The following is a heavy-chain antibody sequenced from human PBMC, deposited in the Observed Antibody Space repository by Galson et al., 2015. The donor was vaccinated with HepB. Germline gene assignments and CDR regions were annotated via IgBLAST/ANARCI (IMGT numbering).Heavy chain of an antibody. CDR2: ISYDGSNK. CDR3: ARTFGFASAWLDF. J-gene: IGHJ4*02. CDR1: GFTFSSYA. D-gene: IGHD3-10*01. V-gene: IGHV3-30*04. Sequence: SLRLSCAASGFTFSSYAMHWVRQAPGKGLEWVAVISYDGSNKYYADSVKGRFTISRDNSKNTLYLQMNSLRAEDTAVYYCARTFGFASAWLDFWGQGTLVTVSS.